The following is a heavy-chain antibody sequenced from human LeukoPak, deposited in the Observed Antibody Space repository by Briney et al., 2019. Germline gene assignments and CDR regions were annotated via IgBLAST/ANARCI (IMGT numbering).Heavy chain of an antibody. D-gene: IGHD7-27*01. Sequence: GASVKVSCMNSGYTFSAYYLHWVRQAPGQGLEWLGWINSNNGDTGYAQKFQGRVTMTRDTSISTVYMELRRLIFDDTAAYFCARESLPGTKDFDSWGQGTLVTVSS. CDR1: GYTFSAYY. CDR2: INSNNGDT. J-gene: IGHJ4*02. CDR3: ARESLPGTKDFDS. V-gene: IGHV1-2*02.